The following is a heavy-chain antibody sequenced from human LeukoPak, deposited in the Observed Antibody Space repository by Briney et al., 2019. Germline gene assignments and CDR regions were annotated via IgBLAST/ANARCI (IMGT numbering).Heavy chain of an antibody. CDR3: ARLYSSGSPGY. V-gene: IGHV3-74*01. CDR2: INSDGSST. D-gene: IGHD6-19*01. J-gene: IGHJ4*02. Sequence: PGGSLRLSCAASGFTFSSYWMHWVRQTPGKGLVWVSHINSDGSSTSYADSVKGRFTISRDNAKNTLYLQMNSLRAEDTAVYYCARLYSSGSPGYWGQGTLVTVSS. CDR1: GFTFSSYW.